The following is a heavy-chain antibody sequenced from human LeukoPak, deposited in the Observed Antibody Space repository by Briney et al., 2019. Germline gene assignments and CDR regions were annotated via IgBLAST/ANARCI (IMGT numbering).Heavy chain of an antibody. CDR3: ARDDVAWNDVHWFDP. Sequence: GGSLRLSCAASGFTFSYYTMSWVRQAPGKGLEWVSSISSTGSSIYYADSVRGRFTISRDNAKNSLYLQMSSLRVEDTAVYYCARDDVAWNDVHWFDPWGQGTLVTVSS. CDR2: ISSTGSSI. J-gene: IGHJ5*02. D-gene: IGHD1-1*01. CDR1: GFTFSYYT. V-gene: IGHV3-21*01.